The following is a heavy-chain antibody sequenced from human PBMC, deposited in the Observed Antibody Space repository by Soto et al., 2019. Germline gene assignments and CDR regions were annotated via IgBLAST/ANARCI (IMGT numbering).Heavy chain of an antibody. CDR1: GFPFDSYG. CDR3: ARAELYYDILTGYLLYAY. Sequence: PGGSLRLSCVASGFPFDSYGIHWVRRAPGKGLEWVSSISSSSSYIYYADSVKGRFTISRDNAKNSLYLQMNSLRAEDTAVYYCARAELYYDILTGYLLYAYWGQGTLVTVSS. D-gene: IGHD3-9*01. V-gene: IGHV3-21*01. J-gene: IGHJ4*02. CDR2: ISSSSSYI.